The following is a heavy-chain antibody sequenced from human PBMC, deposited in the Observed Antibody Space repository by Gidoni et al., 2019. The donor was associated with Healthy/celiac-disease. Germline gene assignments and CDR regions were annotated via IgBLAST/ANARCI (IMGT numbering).Heavy chain of an antibody. CDR2: IYYSGST. CDR1: GGSISSSSYY. V-gene: IGHV4-39*01. CDR3: ARREWRGYFDY. D-gene: IGHD3-3*01. J-gene: IGHJ4*02. Sequence: QLQLQESGPGLVKPSETLSLTCTVPGGSISSSSYYWGWIRQPPGKGLEWIGSIYYSGSTYYNPSLKSRVTISVDTSKNQFSLKLSSVTAADTAVYYCARREWRGYFDYWGQGTLVTVSS.